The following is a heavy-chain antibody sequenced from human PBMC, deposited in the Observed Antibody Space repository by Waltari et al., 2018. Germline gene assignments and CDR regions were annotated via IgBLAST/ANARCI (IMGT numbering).Heavy chain of an antibody. Sequence: WVRQAPGKGLEWVAVISYNGRNIYYVASVKVRFTISRDNSKKVLYLQVNSLRAEDTALYYCARDYCDRTNFLGMDVWGQGTTVTVSS. CDR2: ISYNGRNI. V-gene: IGHV3-30*04. J-gene: IGHJ6*02. D-gene: IGHD3-22*01. CDR3: ARDYCDRTNFLGMDV.